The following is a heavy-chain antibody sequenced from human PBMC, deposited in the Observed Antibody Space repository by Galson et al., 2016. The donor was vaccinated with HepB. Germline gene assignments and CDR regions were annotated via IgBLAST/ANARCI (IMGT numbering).Heavy chain of an antibody. Sequence: SVKVSCKASGYTLTSYYMHWVRQAPGQGLDWMGIINPSGGSTNYAQKFQGRVTMTRDTSTSTVYMELSSLRSEDTAVYYCAYDYGDYNFDYWGQGTLVTVSS. J-gene: IGHJ4*02. V-gene: IGHV1-46*01. CDR2: INPSGGST. D-gene: IGHD4-17*01. CDR1: GYTLTSYY. CDR3: AYDYGDYNFDY.